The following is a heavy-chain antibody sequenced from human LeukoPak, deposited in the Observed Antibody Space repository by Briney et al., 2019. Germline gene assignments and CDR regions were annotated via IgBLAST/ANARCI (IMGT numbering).Heavy chain of an antibody. V-gene: IGHV3-23*01. CDR2: ISGSGGST. CDR3: AKEGVGVPSAIYYYYYGMDV. CDR1: GFTFSSFA. J-gene: IGHJ6*02. D-gene: IGHD5-18*01. Sequence: PGGPLRLSCAASGFTFSSFAMSWVRQAPGKGLEWVSAISGSGGSTYYADSVKGRFTISRDNSKNTLYLQMNSLRAEDTAVYYCAKEGVGVPSAIYYYYYGMDVWGQGTTVTVSS.